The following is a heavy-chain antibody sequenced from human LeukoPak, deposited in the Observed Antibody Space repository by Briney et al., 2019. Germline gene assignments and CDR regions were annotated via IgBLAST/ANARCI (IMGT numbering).Heavy chain of an antibody. V-gene: IGHV4-34*01. Sequence: KPSETLSLTCAVYGGSFSGYYWSWIRLPPGKGLEWIGEINHSGSTNYNPSLKSRVTISVDTSKNQFSLKLSSVTAADTAVYYCARGSVGQQQLDWFDPWGQGTLVTVSS. D-gene: IGHD6-13*01. CDR1: GGSFSGYY. J-gene: IGHJ5*02. CDR3: ARGSVGQQQLDWFDP. CDR2: INHSGST.